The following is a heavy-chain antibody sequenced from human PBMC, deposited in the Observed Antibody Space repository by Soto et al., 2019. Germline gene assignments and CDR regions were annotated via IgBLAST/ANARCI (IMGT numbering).Heavy chain of an antibody. Sequence: LSLTCTVSGGSIISYYWSWIRQPPGKGLEWIGYIYYSGSTNYNPSLKSRVTISVDTSKNQFSLKLSSVTAADTAVYYCARGSSAAAPHYYFDYWGQGTLVTVSS. CDR3: ARGSSAAAPHYYFDY. CDR1: GGSIISYY. V-gene: IGHV4-59*08. J-gene: IGHJ4*02. CDR2: IYYSGST. D-gene: IGHD2-15*01.